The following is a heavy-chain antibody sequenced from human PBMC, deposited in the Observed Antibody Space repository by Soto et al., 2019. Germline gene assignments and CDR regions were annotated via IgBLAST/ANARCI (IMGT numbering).Heavy chain of an antibody. Sequence: EVQLAESGGGVVQPGGSLRLSCAASGFTLSSYWMSWLRQVPGKGLEWVANIEDDGREINYVDSVKGRFTISRDNAKNSVFLQMNSLRAEDTAVYYCARHRVGYRDVESWGQGTLVTVSS. J-gene: IGHJ5*02. CDR1: GFTLSSYW. D-gene: IGHD5-12*01. CDR2: IEDDGREI. CDR3: ARHRVGYRDVES. V-gene: IGHV3-7*03.